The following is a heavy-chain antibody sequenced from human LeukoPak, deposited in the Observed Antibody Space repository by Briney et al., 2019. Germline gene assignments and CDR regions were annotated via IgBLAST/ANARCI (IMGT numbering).Heavy chain of an antibody. J-gene: IGHJ4*02. CDR1: GFSARPYW. CDR3: ARVSFCPRCHFDY. CDR2: ISPDASSA. Sequence: AGSLSLSCAASGFSARPYWTHWDRQAPGNGMVYIARISPDASSALSADSVRGRFTTSRDNADNTLYLQLNSLRAEDTAVYYCARVSFCPRCHFDYWGQGTLVTVSS. V-gene: IGHV3-74*03. D-gene: IGHD2/OR15-2a*01.